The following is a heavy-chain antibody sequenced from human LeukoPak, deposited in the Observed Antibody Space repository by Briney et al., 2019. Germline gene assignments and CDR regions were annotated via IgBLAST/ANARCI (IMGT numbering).Heavy chain of an antibody. J-gene: IGHJ5*02. D-gene: IGHD2-2*01. CDR3: ARDGRYCGSTSCRLNWFDP. Sequence: ASVKVSCKASGYTFTTYYMHWVRQAPGQGLINPSGGSTSYAQKFRGRVTMTRDTSTSTIYMELSSLRSEDTAVYYCARDGRYCGSTSCRLNWFDPWGQGTLVTVSS. CDR2: INPSGGST. CDR1: GYTFTTYY. V-gene: IGHV1-46*01.